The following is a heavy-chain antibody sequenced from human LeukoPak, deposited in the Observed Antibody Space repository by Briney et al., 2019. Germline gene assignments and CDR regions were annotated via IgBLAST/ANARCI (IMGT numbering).Heavy chain of an antibody. J-gene: IGHJ3*02. Sequence: GGYLRLSCAASGFTFSNSNMNWVRQAPGKGPEWVSSISSTSSYIYYADSVRGRFTISRDSAKNSLYLQMNSLRAEDTAVYYCARAGIVLVRGGFDIWGQGTMVTVSS. CDR2: ISSTSSYI. D-gene: IGHD2-15*01. CDR3: ARAGIVLVRGGFDI. V-gene: IGHV3-21*01. CDR1: GFTFSNSN.